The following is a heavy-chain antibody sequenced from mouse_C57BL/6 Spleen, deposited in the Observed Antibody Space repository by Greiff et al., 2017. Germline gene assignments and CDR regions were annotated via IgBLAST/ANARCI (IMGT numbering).Heavy chain of an antibody. V-gene: IGHV1-22*01. CDR3: AREGYYDYPWDFDY. CDR2: INPNNGGT. D-gene: IGHD2-4*01. J-gene: IGHJ2*01. CDR1: GYTFTDCN. Sequence: EVKLMESGPELVKPGASVKMSCKASGYTFTDCNMHWVKQSHGKSLEWIGYINPNNGGTSYNQKFKGKATLTVNKSSSTAYMELRSLTSEDSAVYYCAREGYYDYPWDFDYWGQGTTLTVSS.